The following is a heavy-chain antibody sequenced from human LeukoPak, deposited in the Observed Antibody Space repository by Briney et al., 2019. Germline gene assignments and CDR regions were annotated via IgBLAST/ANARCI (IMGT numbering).Heavy chain of an antibody. D-gene: IGHD3-16*01. V-gene: IGHV1-2*04. J-gene: IGHJ4*02. CDR3: AREGDSSPLDY. Sequence: ASVKVSCTASGYTFTGYYMHWVRPAPGQGLEWMGWINPNSGGTNYAQKFQGWVTMTRDTSISTAYMELSRLRSDDTAVYYCAREGDSSPLDYWGQGTLVTVSS. CDR2: INPNSGGT. CDR1: GYTFTGYY.